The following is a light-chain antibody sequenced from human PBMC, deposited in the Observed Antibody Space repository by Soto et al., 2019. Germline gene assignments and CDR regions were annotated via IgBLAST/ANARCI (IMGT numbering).Light chain of an antibody. Sequence: QSVLTQPPSASGTPGQRVTISCFGSNSNVRYNTVNWYQHFPGTAPKLLIHTNNRRPSGVSDRFSGSKSGTSASLAISGVQSEDEAVYYCAAWDDSLRSPFFGGGTKLTVL. V-gene: IGLV1-44*01. CDR2: TNN. CDR1: NSNVRYNT. CDR3: AAWDDSLRSPF. J-gene: IGLJ2*01.